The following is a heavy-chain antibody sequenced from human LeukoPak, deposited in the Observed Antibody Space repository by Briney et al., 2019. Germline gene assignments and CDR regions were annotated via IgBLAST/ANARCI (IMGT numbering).Heavy chain of an antibody. J-gene: IGHJ4*02. CDR2: ISYDGSNK. CDR1: GFTFSSYA. D-gene: IGHD2-15*01. V-gene: IGHV3-30*04. CDR3: AREIVVVVAATDY. Sequence: GGSLRLSCAASGFTFSSYAMHWVRQAPGKGLEGVAVISYDGSNKYYADSVKGRFTISRDNSKNTLYLQMNSLRAEDTAVYYCAREIVVVVAATDYWGQGTLVTVSS.